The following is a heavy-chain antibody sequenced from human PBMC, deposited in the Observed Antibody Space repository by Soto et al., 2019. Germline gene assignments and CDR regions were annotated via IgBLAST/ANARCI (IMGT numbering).Heavy chain of an antibody. Sequence: ASVQFSCKASGGTFSSYATSWVRQAPGQGLEWMGGIIPIFGTANYAQKFQGRVTITADKSTSTAYMELSSLRSEDTAVYYCAREKNYYDTLPAFDIWGQGTMVTVSS. CDR1: GGTFSSYA. V-gene: IGHV1-69*06. CDR2: IIPIFGTA. D-gene: IGHD3-22*01. J-gene: IGHJ3*02. CDR3: AREKNYYDTLPAFDI.